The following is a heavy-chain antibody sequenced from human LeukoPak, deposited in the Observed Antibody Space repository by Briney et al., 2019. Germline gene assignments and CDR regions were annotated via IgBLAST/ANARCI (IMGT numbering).Heavy chain of an antibody. D-gene: IGHD6-13*01. CDR2: INHSGST. J-gene: IGHJ6*03. Sequence: PSETLSLTCAVYGGSFSGYYWSWIRQPPGKGLEWIGEINHSGSTNYNPSLKSRVTISVDTSKNQFSLKLSSVTAADTAVYYCAKEGYSRGYYSYYYMDVWGKGTTVTVSS. CDR1: GGSFSGYY. CDR3: AKEGYSRGYYSYYYMDV. V-gene: IGHV4-34*01.